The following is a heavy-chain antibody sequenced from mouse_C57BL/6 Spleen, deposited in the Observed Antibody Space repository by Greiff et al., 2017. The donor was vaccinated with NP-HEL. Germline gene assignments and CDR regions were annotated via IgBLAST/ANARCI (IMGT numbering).Heavy chain of an antibody. CDR2: ILPGSGST. CDR3: ARMGIYYYGSSGGTYYFDY. D-gene: IGHD1-1*01. Sequence: QVQLQQSGAELMKPGASVKLSCKATGYTFTGYWIEWVKQRPGHGLEWIGEILPGSGSTNYNEKFKGKATFTADTSSNTAYMQLSSLTTEDSAIYYCARMGIYYYGSSGGTYYFDYWGQGTTLTVSS. V-gene: IGHV1-9*01. J-gene: IGHJ2*01. CDR1: GYTFTGYW.